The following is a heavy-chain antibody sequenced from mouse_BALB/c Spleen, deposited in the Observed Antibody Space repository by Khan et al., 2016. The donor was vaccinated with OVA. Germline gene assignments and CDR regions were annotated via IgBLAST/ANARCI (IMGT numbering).Heavy chain of an antibody. CDR2: INPHIGET. CDR1: GYSFTGYF. CDR3: TRNYRSDFDY. D-gene: IGHD1-1*01. V-gene: IGHV1-20*02. J-gene: IGHJ2*01. Sequence: EVQLQESGPELVRPGASVKISCKASGYSFTGYFMNWVMQSHGKSLEWIGRINPHIGETFYNQKFKDKATLTVDESSSTAHVELRSLASEDSAVYYCTRNYRSDFDYWGQGTTLTVSS.